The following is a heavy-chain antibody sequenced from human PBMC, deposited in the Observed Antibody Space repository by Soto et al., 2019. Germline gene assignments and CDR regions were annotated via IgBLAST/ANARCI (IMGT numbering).Heavy chain of an antibody. D-gene: IGHD3-10*01. CDR3: VKEQWFGELSSRMGGDYYYYGMDV. Sequence: GGSLRLSCSASGFTFSSYAMHWVRQAPGKGLEYVSAISSNGGSTYYADSVKGRFTISRDNSKNTLYLQMSSLRAEDTAVYYCVKEQWFGELSSRMGGDYYYYGMDVWGQGTTVTVSS. CDR2: ISSNGGST. V-gene: IGHV3-64D*08. CDR1: GFTFSSYA. J-gene: IGHJ6*02.